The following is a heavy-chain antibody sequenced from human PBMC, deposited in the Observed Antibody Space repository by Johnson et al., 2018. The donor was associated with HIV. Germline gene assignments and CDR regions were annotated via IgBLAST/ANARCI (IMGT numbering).Heavy chain of an antibody. V-gene: IGHV3-15*01. Sequence: VQLVESGGGLVQPGGSLRLSCAASGFTFSSYAMHWVRQAPGKGLEWVGRIKSKTDGGTTDYAAPVKGRFTISRDDSKNTLYLQMNSLKTEDTAVYYCTTDCSGGSCYSGAFDIWGQGTMVTVSS. CDR3: TTDCSGGSCYSGAFDI. J-gene: IGHJ3*02. CDR1: GFTFSSYA. D-gene: IGHD2-15*01. CDR2: IKSKTDGGTT.